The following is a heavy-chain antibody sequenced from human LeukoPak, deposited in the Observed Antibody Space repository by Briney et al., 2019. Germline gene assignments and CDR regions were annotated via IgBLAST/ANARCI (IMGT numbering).Heavy chain of an antibody. CDR1: GFTFSSYE. CDR3: AELGITMIGGV. Sequence: GGSLRLPCAASGFTFSSYEMNWVRQAPGKGLEWVSYISSSGSTIYYADSVKGRFTISRDSAKNSLYLQMNSLRAEDTAVYYCAELGITMIGGVWGKGTTVTISS. D-gene: IGHD3-10*02. V-gene: IGHV3-48*03. J-gene: IGHJ6*04. CDR2: ISSSGSTI.